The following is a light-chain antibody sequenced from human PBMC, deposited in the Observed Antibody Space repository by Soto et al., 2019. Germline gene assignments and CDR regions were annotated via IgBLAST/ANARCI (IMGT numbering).Light chain of an antibody. CDR3: QLYGISPH. J-gene: IGKJ5*01. V-gene: IGKV3-20*01. CDR2: ASS. CDR1: QSVRSS. Sequence: EIVMTQSPGTLSVSPGERATLFCRASQSVRSSLAWYQQKPGQAPRLFIYASSNRATGIPDRFSGSASGTDFTLTINRLEPEDFAVYYCQLYGISPHFGQGTRLEIK.